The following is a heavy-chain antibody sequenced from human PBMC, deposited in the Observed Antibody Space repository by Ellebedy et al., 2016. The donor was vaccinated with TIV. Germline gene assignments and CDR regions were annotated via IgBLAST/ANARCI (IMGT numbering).Heavy chain of an antibody. CDR2: INSDGSST. J-gene: IGHJ6*02. V-gene: IGHV3-74*01. Sequence: GESLKISCATSGFTFSSYWMHWVRQAPGKGLVWVSRINSDGSSTNYADSVKGRFTISRDNSKNTLYLQMNSLRVEDTAVYYCARDQWGTVRVFTGMDVWGQGTTVTVSS. CDR3: ARDQWGTVRVFTGMDV. CDR1: GFTFSSYW. D-gene: IGHD5-18*01.